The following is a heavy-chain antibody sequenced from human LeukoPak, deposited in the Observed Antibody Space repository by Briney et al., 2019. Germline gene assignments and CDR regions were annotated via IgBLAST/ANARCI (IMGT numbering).Heavy chain of an antibody. J-gene: IGHJ6*03. CDR1: GYTFTSYD. D-gene: IGHD3-3*01. CDR2: INPSGGSP. V-gene: IGHV1-46*01. Sequence: ASVKVSCKASGYTFTSYDMYWVRQAPGQGLEWMGIINPSGGSPTYAQKFQGRVTMTRDMSTSTVYMELSSLKSEDTAVYYCARYAHYDFWSGYYDYYMDVWGKGTTVTVSS. CDR3: ARYAHYDFWSGYYDYYMDV.